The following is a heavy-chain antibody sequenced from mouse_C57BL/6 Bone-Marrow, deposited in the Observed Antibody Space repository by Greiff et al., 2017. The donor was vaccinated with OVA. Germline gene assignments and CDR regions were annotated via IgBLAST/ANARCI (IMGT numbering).Heavy chain of an antibody. D-gene: IGHD1-1*01. CDR2: IDPADGDT. Sequence: EVQLQQSGAELVKPGASVKLSCTASGFNIKGYCMHWVKQRPEQGLEWIGRIDPADGDTKYAPHFKGKATLTADTSSITAYLQLSNLESEDTAVYYWARTGRSYDYAMDYGGQGTSLTVSS. CDR1: GFNIKGYC. V-gene: IGHV14-2*01. CDR3: ARTGRSYDYAMDY. J-gene: IGHJ4*01.